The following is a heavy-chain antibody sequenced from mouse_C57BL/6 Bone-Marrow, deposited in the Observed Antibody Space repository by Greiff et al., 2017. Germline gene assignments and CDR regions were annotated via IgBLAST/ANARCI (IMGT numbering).Heavy chain of an antibody. Sequence: VQLKESGPGLVKPSQSLSLTCSVTGYSITSGYYWNWIRQFPGNKLEWMGYISYEGSNNYNPSLKNRISITRDTSKNQFFLKLNSVTTEDTATYYCARKGHYYSNWFAYWGQGTLVTVSA. CDR3: ARKGHYYSNWFAY. CDR2: ISYEGSN. V-gene: IGHV3-6*01. D-gene: IGHD2-5*01. CDR1: GYSITSGYY. J-gene: IGHJ3*01.